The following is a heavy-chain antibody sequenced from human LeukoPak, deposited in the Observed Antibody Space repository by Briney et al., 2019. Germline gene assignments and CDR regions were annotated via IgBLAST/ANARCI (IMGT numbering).Heavy chain of an antibody. D-gene: IGHD5-12*01. J-gene: IGHJ3*02. Sequence: GGSLRLSCAASGFTFSNYAMSWVRQTPGKGLEWVSAISGSGGSTYSADSVKGRFTISRDNSKNTLYLQMNSLRVEDTAVYYCAKALLGYSGYDSFDIWGQGTMVTVSS. CDR3: AKALLGYSGYDSFDI. V-gene: IGHV3-23*01. CDR1: GFTFSNYA. CDR2: ISGSGGST.